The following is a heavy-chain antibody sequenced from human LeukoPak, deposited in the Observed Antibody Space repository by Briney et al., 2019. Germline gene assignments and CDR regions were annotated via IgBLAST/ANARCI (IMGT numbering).Heavy chain of an antibody. D-gene: IGHD5-12*01. J-gene: IGHJ3*02. CDR1: GYIFTSYD. CDR2: MNPNSGNT. CDR3: ARGRLIVATIFGLHTDAFDI. V-gene: IGHV1-8*03. Sequence: ASVKVSCKASGYIFTSYDINWVRQATGQGLEWMGWMNPNSGNTGYAQKFQGRVTITRNTSISTAYMELSSLRSEDTAVYYCARGRLIVATIFGLHTDAFDIWGQGTMVTVSS.